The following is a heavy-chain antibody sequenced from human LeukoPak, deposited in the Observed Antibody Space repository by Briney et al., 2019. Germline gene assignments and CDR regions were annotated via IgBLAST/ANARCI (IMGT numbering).Heavy chain of an antibody. CDR1: GFTFDDYA. V-gene: IGHV3-9*03. CDR2: ISWNSGSI. CDR3: AKSPIAAAGHNWFDP. J-gene: IGHJ5*02. Sequence: GGSLRLSCAASGFTFDDYAMHWVRQAPGKGLGWVSGISWNSGSIGYADSVKGRFTISRDNAKNSLYLQMNSLRAEDMALYYCAKSPIAAAGHNWFDPWGQGTLVTVSS. D-gene: IGHD6-13*01.